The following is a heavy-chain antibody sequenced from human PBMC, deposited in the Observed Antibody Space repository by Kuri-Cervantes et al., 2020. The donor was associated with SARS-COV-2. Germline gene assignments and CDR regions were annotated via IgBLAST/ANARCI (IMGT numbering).Heavy chain of an antibody. CDR3: ATDLLSCARWCMDV. Sequence: ASVKVSCKVSGYTLTELYMHWVRQAPGKGLEWMGGFDPEDGETIYAQKFQGRVTMTEDTSTDTAYMELSSLRSEDTAVYYCATDLLSCARWCMDVWGKGTTVTVSS. V-gene: IGHV1-24*01. J-gene: IGHJ6*03. CDR2: FDPEDGET. D-gene: IGHD2-21*01. CDR1: GYTLTELY.